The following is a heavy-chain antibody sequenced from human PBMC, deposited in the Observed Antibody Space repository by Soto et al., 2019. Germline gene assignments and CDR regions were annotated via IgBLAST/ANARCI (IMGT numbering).Heavy chain of an antibody. V-gene: IGHV4-34*01. CDR2: INHSGST. J-gene: IGHJ6*02. CDR1: GGSFSGYY. CDR3: ARGNNREVVVAAAIVHRCYYYGMDV. Sequence: QVQLQQWGAGLLKPSETLSLTCAVYGGSFSGYYWSWIRQPPGKGLEWIGEINHSGSTNYNPSLKSRVTTSVDTSKNHYSLKLRSVTAADTAVYYCARGNNREVVVAAAIVHRCYYYGMDVWGQGTTVTVSS. D-gene: IGHD2-2*01.